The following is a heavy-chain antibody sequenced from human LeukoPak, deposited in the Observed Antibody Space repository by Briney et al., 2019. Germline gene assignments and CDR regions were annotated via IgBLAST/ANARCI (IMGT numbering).Heavy chain of an antibody. Sequence: SETLSLTCSVSGGSISSDCWSWIRQPGGKGLEWIGRFYSSGTSDINPPFQPRATISVDTSKNQVFLTLTSLTAADTAVYFCAREKSASGWHADSWGQGTLVTVSS. CDR3: AREKSASGWHADS. D-gene: IGHD6-19*01. CDR1: GGSISSDC. J-gene: IGHJ4*02. CDR2: FYSSGTS. V-gene: IGHV4-4*07.